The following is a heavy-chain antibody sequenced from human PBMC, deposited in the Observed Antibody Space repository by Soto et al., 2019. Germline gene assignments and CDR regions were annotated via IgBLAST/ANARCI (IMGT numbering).Heavy chain of an antibody. CDR3: VRVLKEGYSYGLD. D-gene: IGHD5-18*01. Sequence: EVQLVESGGVLVQPGGSLRLSCAASGFTFSSHWMFWVRQAPGKGLVWVSRINSDGSSTIYADSVKGRFTISRDNAKNKRFLQKNSLRAEDTGVYYCVRVLKEGYSYGLDWGEGTLGTVSS. V-gene: IGHV3-74*01. CDR1: GFTFSSHW. CDR2: INSDGSST. J-gene: IGHJ4*02.